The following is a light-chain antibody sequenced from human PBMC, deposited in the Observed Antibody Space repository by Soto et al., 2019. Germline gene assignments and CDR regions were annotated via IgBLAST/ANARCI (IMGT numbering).Light chain of an antibody. V-gene: IGKV3-11*01. CDR3: QQRTNWLT. J-gene: IGKJ4*02. CDR1: ERVSYS. Sequence: EIVLTQSPATLSLSPGERATLSCRASERVSYSIACYQHKPGQPPRLAIYDTSNRATGVPARFSGSGSGTDFTLTISSLEPEDFAVYYCQQRTNWLTFGGGTKVEIK. CDR2: DTS.